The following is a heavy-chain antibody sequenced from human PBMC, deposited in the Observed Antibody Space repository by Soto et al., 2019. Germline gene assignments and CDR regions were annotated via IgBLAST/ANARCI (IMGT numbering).Heavy chain of an antibody. V-gene: IGHV4-34*01. CDR3: ARVTRWELQRDY. J-gene: IGHJ4*02. D-gene: IGHD1-1*01. CDR1: GGSFSGYY. CDR2: IPHSGST. Sequence: SETLSLTCAIYGGSFSGYYWSWIRQPPGKGLEWIGEIPHSGSTNYSPSLKSRVTISVDTSKNHFSLKLSSVTAADTAVYYCARVTRWELQRDYWGQGTLVTVSS.